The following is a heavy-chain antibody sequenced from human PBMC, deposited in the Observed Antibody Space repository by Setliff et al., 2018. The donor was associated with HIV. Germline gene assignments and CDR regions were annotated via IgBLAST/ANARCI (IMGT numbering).Heavy chain of an antibody. CDR2: IYPGDSDT. Sequence: GESLKISCKGSGYSFSTYWIAWVRQMPGKGLEWMGIIYPGDSDTRYSPSFQGQVTISADQSISTAYLQWSSLKASDTAMYYCARQQSSSWYPDYFDYWGQGTLVTVSS. D-gene: IGHD6-13*01. V-gene: IGHV5-51*01. CDR1: GYSFSTYW. CDR3: ARQQSSSWYPDYFDY. J-gene: IGHJ4*02.